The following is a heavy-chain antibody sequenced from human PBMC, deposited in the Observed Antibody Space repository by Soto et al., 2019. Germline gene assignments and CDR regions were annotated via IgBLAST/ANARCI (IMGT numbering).Heavy chain of an antibody. CDR2: INSNAGST. D-gene: IGHD5-12*01. CDR3: AREYSGSGTFDI. Sequence: PGGSLRLSCAVSGFTFSTYVMHWVRQAPGMRLEHVSGINSNAGSTFYADSVKGRFSISRDNSKNTLYLQMGSLRAEDMAVYYCAREYSGSGTFDIWGQGTLVTVSS. J-gene: IGHJ3*02. V-gene: IGHV3-64*02. CDR1: GFTFSTYV.